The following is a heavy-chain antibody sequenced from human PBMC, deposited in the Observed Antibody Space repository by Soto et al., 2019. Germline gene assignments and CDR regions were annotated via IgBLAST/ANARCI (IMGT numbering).Heavy chain of an antibody. D-gene: IGHD6-13*01. CDR1: GGSISSGGYY. CDR2: IYYSGIT. J-gene: IGHJ4*02. V-gene: IGHV4-31*03. Sequence: SETLSLTCTVSGGSISSGGYYWSWTRQHPGKGLEWIGYIYYSGITYYNPSLKSRVTISVDTSKNQFSLRLSSVTAADTAVYYCARGCASSSWLFDYWGQGTLVTVSS. CDR3: ARGCASSSWLFDY.